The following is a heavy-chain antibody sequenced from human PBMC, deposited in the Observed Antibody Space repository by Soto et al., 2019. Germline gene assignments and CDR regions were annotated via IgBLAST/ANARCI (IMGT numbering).Heavy chain of an antibody. CDR1: GFTFSAYA. J-gene: IGHJ4*02. CDR3: ARQDYSTTWYLNS. V-gene: IGHV3-23*01. CDR2: ISGSAGPT. Sequence: EVQLLESGGGVVQPGGSLRLSCAASGFTFSAYAMTWVPHAPGKGLEWVSVISGSAGPTYYADSVKGRLTMSRNNSKNTLYLQMNSLRAEDTAVYYCARQDYSTTWYLNSWGQGTLVTVSS. D-gene: IGHD6-13*01.